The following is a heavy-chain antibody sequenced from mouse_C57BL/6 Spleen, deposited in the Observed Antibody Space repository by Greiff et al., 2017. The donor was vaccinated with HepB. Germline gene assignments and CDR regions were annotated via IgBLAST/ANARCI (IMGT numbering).Heavy chain of an antibody. V-gene: IGHV1-50*01. CDR2: IDPSDSYT. Sequence: QVQLQQPGAELVKPGASVKLSCKASGYTFTSYWMQWVKQRPGQGLEWIGEIDPSDSYTNYNQKFKGKATLTVVTSSSTAYMQLSSLTSEDSAVYYCARTDLPYWGQGTLVTVSA. CDR1: GYTFTSYW. CDR3: ARTDLPY. J-gene: IGHJ3*01.